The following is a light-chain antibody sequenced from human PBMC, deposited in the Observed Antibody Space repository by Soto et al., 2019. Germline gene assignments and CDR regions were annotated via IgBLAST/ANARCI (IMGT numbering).Light chain of an antibody. CDR1: MRDVGAYNL. V-gene: IGLV2-14*03. CDR3: QSCDSSLSGSGV. Sequence: QSALTQPASVSGSAGQSITISCSGTMRDVGAYNLVSWYQQHPGTAPKLIIYGNRNRPSGVPDRFSGSKSGTSASLAITGLQAEDEATYYCQSCDSSLSGSGVFGTGTKLTVL. CDR2: GNR. J-gene: IGLJ1*01.